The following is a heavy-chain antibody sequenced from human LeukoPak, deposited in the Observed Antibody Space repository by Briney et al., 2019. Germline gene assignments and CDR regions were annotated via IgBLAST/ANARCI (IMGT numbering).Heavy chain of an antibody. Sequence: GGSLRLSCAASGFSFSGYWMSWVRQTPGKGLEWVANIKQDGSVKNSVDSMKGRFTISRDNTKNSLYLEMNSLRAEDTALYYCARELGSYEGGYYGMDVWGQGTTVTVSS. CDR2: IKQDGSVK. J-gene: IGHJ6*02. V-gene: IGHV3-7*01. CDR3: ARELGSYEGGYYGMDV. D-gene: IGHD1-26*01. CDR1: GFSFSGYW.